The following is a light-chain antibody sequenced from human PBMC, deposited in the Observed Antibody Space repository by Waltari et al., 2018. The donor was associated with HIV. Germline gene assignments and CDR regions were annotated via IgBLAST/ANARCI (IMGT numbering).Light chain of an antibody. J-gene: IGLJ1*01. V-gene: IGLV1-47*01. CDR3: AACDDSLSGQV. CDR1: SSTIGSNY. Sequence: QSVLTQPPSASGTPGQRVTIPCSGSSSTIGSNYVSWFQQLPGTTPKLLIYRNNQRPSGVPDRISGSKSATSASLAISGLRSEDEADFSCAACDDSLSGQVFGPGTKVTVL. CDR2: RNN.